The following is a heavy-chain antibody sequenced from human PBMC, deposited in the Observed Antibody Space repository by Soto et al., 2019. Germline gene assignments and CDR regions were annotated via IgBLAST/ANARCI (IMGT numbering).Heavy chain of an antibody. Sequence: VQLQESGPGLVKPLETLSLSCTVSGASLLSSYWSWVRQPAGKGLEWIGHIFSSGRTSYNPSLKNRLTLSIDTSKNLFSLNLSSVTAADTAVYYCAKGWDEKYFDSWGQGSLVTVSS. CDR2: IFSSGRT. J-gene: IGHJ4*02. CDR1: GASLLSSY. D-gene: IGHD1-26*01. CDR3: AKGWDEKYFDS. V-gene: IGHV4-4*07.